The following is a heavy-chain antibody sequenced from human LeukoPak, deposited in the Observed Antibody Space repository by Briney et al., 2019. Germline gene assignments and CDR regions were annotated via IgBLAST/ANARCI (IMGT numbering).Heavy chain of an antibody. CDR2: INYDESEK. CDR3: ARESVGIAAAGSHIDY. V-gene: IGHV3-7*03. J-gene: IGHJ4*02. CDR1: GVTFSAYW. Sequence: PGGTLRLSCAASGVTFSAYWMSWVRQAPGGGLEWVASINYDESEKSYVNPVKGRFIISRDNTKNTLYLQMNSLRPEDTAVYYCARESVGIAAAGSHIDYWGQGTLVTVSS. D-gene: IGHD6-13*01.